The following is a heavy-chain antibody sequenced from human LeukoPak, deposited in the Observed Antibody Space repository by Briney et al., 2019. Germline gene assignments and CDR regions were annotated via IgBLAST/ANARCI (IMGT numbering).Heavy chain of an antibody. CDR1: GFTFSSYS. CDR3: ARVANYYDFWSGKRSDAFDI. Sequence: GGSLRLSCAASGFTFSSYSMNWVRQAPGKGLEWVSSISSGSSYIYYADSVKGRFTISRDDAKNSLYLQMNSLRAEDTAVYYCARVANYYDFWSGKRSDAFDIWGQGTMVTVSS. D-gene: IGHD3-3*01. V-gene: IGHV3-21*01. J-gene: IGHJ3*02. CDR2: ISSGSSYI.